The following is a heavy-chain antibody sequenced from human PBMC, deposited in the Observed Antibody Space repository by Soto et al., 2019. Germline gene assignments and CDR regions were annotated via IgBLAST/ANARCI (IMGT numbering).Heavy chain of an antibody. CDR3: ASKSFQH. V-gene: IGHV6-1*01. J-gene: IGHJ1*01. Sequence: PSQTLSLTCAISGDSVSSNSAAWNWIRQSPSRGLEWLGRTYYRAKWYNDYAGSVKSRITINPETSKKQYSLQLNTVTPEDTAVFYCASKSFQHWGQGTLVTVSS. CDR1: GDSVSSNSAA. CDR2: TYYRAKWYN.